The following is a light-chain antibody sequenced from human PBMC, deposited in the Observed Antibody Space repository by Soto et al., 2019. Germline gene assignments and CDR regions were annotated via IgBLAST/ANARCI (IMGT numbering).Light chain of an antibody. J-gene: IGKJ1*01. Sequence: ETVLTQSPGTLSLSAGERATLSCRASQSVSNNYLAWYQQKPGQVPTVLLYGASNRATGIPDRFSGSGSGTDFTLTISRLEPEDFAVYYCQRYDTSPTFGQGTKVDIK. CDR2: GAS. CDR3: QRYDTSPT. V-gene: IGKV3-20*01. CDR1: QSVSNNY.